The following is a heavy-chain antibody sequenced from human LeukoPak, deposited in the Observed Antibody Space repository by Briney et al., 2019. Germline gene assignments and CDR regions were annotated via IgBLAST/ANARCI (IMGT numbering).Heavy chain of an antibody. CDR1: GFTVSSNY. Sequence: GGSLRLSCAASGFTVSSNYMSWVRQAPGEGLEWVSVIYSGGSTYYADSVKGRFTISRDNSKNTLYLQMNSLRAEDTAVYYCARVSSSWYYYYYGMDVWGQGTTVTVSS. V-gene: IGHV3-53*01. CDR2: IYSGGST. D-gene: IGHD6-13*01. J-gene: IGHJ6*02. CDR3: ARVSSSWYYYYYGMDV.